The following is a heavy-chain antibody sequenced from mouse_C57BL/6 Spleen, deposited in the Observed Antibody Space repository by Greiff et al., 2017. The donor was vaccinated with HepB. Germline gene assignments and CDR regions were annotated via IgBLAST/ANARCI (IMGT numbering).Heavy chain of an antibody. Sequence: VQLQQSGPELVKPGASVKISCKASGYTFTDYYMNWVKQSHGKSLEWIGDINPNNGGTSYNQKFKGKATLTVDKSSSTAYMELRSLTSEDSAVYYCAGDDYGYAMDYWGQGTSVTVSS. CDR2: INPNNGGT. CDR1: GYTFTDYY. D-gene: IGHD2-4*01. V-gene: IGHV1-26*01. J-gene: IGHJ4*01. CDR3: AGDDYGYAMDY.